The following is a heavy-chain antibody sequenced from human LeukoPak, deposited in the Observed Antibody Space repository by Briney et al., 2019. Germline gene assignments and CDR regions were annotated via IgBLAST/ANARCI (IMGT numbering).Heavy chain of an antibody. CDR1: GFIFDNYA. J-gene: IGHJ4*02. Sequence: PGGSLRLSCAAPGFIFDNYAIHWVRQAPGKGREWVSLISGDGGSTFYADSVRGRFTISRDNTRKSLSLQMSSLRSEDTALYYCARGVDGYTAYYFDYWGQGTLVTVSS. CDR3: ARGVDGYTAYYFDY. V-gene: IGHV3-43*02. D-gene: IGHD5-24*01. CDR2: ISGDGGST.